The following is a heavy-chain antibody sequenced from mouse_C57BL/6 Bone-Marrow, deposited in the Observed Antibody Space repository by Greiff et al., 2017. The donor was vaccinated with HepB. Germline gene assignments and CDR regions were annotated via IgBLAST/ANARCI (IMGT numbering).Heavy chain of an antibody. CDR1: GYSITSGYY. CDR2: ISYDGSN. J-gene: IGHJ1*03. V-gene: IGHV3-6*01. CDR3: ARDLI. Sequence: EVKLMESGPGLVKPSQSLSLTCSVTGYSITSGYYWNWIRQFPGNKLEWMGYISYDGSNNYNPSLKNRISITRDTSKNQFFLKLNSVTTEDTATYYCARDLIWGTGTTVTVSS.